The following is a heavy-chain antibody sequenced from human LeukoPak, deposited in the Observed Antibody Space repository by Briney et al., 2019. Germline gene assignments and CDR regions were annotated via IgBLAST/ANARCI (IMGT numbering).Heavy chain of an antibody. V-gene: IGHV3-74*01. D-gene: IGHD6-19*01. CDR1: GFAFSTYW. CDR3: ARPETQYSSGLDGFDI. J-gene: IGHJ3*02. Sequence: GGSLRLSCAASGFAFSTYWMHWVRQDPGKGLGWVSRINSDGSRTTYADSVKGRFTISRDNAKNTLYLQMNSLRTEDTAVYYCARPETQYSSGLDGFDIWGQGTMVTVSS. CDR2: INSDGSRT.